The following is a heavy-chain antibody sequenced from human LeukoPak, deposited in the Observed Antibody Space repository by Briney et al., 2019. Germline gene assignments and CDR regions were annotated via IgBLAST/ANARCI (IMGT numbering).Heavy chain of an antibody. Sequence: ASVKVSCKASGYTFTGYYMHWVRQAPGQGLEWTGWMNPNSGNTGYAQKFQGRVTITRNTSISTAYMELSSLRSEDTAVYYCARGRGVRGVKGRNWFDPWGQGTLVTVSS. J-gene: IGHJ5*02. V-gene: IGHV1-8*03. CDR2: MNPNSGNT. CDR3: ARGRGVRGVKGRNWFDP. D-gene: IGHD3-10*01. CDR1: GYTFTGYY.